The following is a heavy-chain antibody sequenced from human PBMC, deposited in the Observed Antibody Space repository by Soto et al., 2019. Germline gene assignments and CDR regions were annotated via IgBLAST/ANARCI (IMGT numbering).Heavy chain of an antibody. CDR1: GFTVKGNY. Sequence: PGGSLRLSCAPSGFTVKGNYVGWARQASGKEVEWVSIIFSGGMTYYADSVKGRFTISKDISKNTLSLQMNSLRADDTAVYFCAGASNFNYAFEYWGLGTPVT. V-gene: IGHV3-53*01. CDR2: IFSGGMT. J-gene: IGHJ4*02. D-gene: IGHD1-7*01. CDR3: AGASNFNYAFEY.